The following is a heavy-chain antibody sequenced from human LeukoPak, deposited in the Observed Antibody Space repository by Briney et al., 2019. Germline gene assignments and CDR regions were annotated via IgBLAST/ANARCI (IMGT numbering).Heavy chain of an antibody. J-gene: IGHJ4*02. Sequence: SDTLSLTCNVSGGSISRYYGSWIRRPPGKGLEWIRYMYYCGSTSYNPSIKGRVTIFEGTSNKQFSLKVSSVTAGDTAVYYCARRGKIDSGRPWNWGQGTLVTVSS. V-gene: IGHV4-59*08. CDR1: GGSISRYY. CDR3: ARRGKIDSGRPWN. D-gene: IGHD1-26*01. CDR2: MYYCGST.